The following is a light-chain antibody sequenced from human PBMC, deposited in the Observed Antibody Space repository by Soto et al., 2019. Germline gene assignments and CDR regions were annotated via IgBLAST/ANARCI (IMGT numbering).Light chain of an antibody. CDR1: QSVSSSY. Sequence: EIVLTQSPGTLSLSPGERATLSCRASQSVSSSYLAWYQQKPGQAPRLLIYGASSRATGIPDRFSGSGSGTDFNLTISRVEPEDFAVYYCQQDGSSPGTFGQGTKVEIK. CDR2: GAS. CDR3: QQDGSSPGT. V-gene: IGKV3-20*01. J-gene: IGKJ1*01.